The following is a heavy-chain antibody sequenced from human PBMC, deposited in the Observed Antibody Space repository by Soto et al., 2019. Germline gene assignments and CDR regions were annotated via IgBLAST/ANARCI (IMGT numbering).Heavy chain of an antibody. CDR3: ARRRKSSSNVYYYYYGMDV. J-gene: IGHJ6*02. D-gene: IGHD6-6*01. V-gene: IGHV4-39*01. Sequence: PSETLSLTCTVSGGSISSSSYYWGWIRQPPGKGLEWIGSIYYSGSTYYNPSLKSRVTISVDTSKNQFSLKLSSVTAADTAVYYCARRRKSSSNVYYYYYGMDVWGQGTTVTVPS. CDR1: GGSISSSSYY. CDR2: IYYSGST.